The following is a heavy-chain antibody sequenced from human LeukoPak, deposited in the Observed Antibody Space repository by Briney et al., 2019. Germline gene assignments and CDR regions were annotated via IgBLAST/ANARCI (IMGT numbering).Heavy chain of an antibody. D-gene: IGHD3/OR15-3a*01. V-gene: IGHV3-30*18. CDR3: AKLGLADAFDI. CDR1: GFTFSSYS. Sequence: GGSLRLSCAASGFTFSSYSMNWVRQAPGKGLEWVAVISYDGSNQYYADSVKGRLTISRDNSKHTLYLQMNSLRAEDTAVYYCAKLGLADAFDIWGQGTMVTVSS. J-gene: IGHJ3*02. CDR2: ISYDGSNQ.